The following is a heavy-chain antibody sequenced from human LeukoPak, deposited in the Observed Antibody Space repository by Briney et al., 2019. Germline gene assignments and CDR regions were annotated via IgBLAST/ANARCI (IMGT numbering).Heavy chain of an antibody. V-gene: IGHV1-3*01. CDR3: ARVSGGIVGAHDY. CDR2: INAGNGNT. CDR1: GYTFTSYA. Sequence: ASVKVSCKASGYTFTSYAMHWVRQAPGQRLEWMGWINAGNGNTKYSQKFQGRVTITRDTSASTAYMKLSSLRSEDTAVYYCARVSGGIVGAHDYWGQGTLVTVSS. D-gene: IGHD1-26*01. J-gene: IGHJ4*02.